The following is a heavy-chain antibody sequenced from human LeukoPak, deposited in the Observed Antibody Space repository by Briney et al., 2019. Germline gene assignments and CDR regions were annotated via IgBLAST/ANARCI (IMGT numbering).Heavy chain of an antibody. CDR3: ARTIAAAGPALNWFDP. D-gene: IGHD6-13*01. CDR1: GGSISSGDYY. V-gene: IGHV4-30-4*01. CDR2: IYYSGST. Sequence: SETLSLTCTVSGGSISSGDYYWSWIRQPPGKGLEWIGYIYYSGSTYYNPSLKSRVTISVDTSKNQFSLKLSSVTAADTAVYYCARTIAAAGPALNWFDPWGQGTLVTVSS. J-gene: IGHJ5*02.